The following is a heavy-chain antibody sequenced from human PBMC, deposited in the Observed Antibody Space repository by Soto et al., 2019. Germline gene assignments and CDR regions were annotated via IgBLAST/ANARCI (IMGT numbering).Heavy chain of an antibody. Sequence: QVQLQESGPGLVKPSGTLSLTCAVSGGSISSNNWWSWVRQPPGKGLEWIGEIYHTGSTNYNPSRKSRIIISVDKSKNQFSLKLSSVTAADTAVYYCARLLVPPEYYYGMDVWGQGTRVTVSS. CDR1: GGSISSNNW. CDR2: IYHTGST. CDR3: ARLLVPPEYYYGMDV. J-gene: IGHJ6*02. D-gene: IGHD6-13*01. V-gene: IGHV4-4*02.